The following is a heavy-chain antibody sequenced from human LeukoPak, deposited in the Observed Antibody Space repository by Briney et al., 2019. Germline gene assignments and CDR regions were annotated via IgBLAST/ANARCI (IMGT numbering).Heavy chain of an antibody. CDR1: GFTFSSYW. V-gene: IGHV3-7*01. CDR3: ARAPGEGWFDP. CDR2: IKQDGSEK. J-gene: IGHJ5*02. D-gene: IGHD4-17*01. Sequence: GGSLRLSCAASGFTFSSYWMSWFGRVQGKGREWVASIKQDGSEKYYVDSVKGRFTISRDNTKNSLYLQMNSLRAEDTALYYCARAPGEGWFDPWGQGTLVTVSS.